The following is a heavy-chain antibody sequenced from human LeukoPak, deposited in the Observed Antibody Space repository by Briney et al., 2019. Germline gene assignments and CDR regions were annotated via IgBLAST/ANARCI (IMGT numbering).Heavy chain of an antibody. V-gene: IGHV4-38-2*02. Sequence: SETLSLTCTVSGYSISSGYYWGWIRQPPGKGLGWIGSIYHSGRTYYNPSLKSRVTISVDTSKNQFSLKLSSVTAADTAVYYCARRRDYYYMDVWGKGTTVTVSS. J-gene: IGHJ6*03. CDR1: GYSISSGYY. CDR3: ARRRDYYYMDV. CDR2: IYHSGRT.